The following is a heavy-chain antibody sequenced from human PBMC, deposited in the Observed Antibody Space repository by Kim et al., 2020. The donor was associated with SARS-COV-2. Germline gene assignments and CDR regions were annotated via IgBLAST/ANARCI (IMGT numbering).Heavy chain of an antibody. Sequence: SVKVSCKASGGTFSSYTISWVRQAPGQGLEWMGRIIPILGIANYAQKFQGRVTITADKSTSTAYMELSSLRSEDTAVYYCARALFDTKRDYWGQGTLVTVSS. V-gene: IGHV1-69*02. CDR2: IIPILGIA. J-gene: IGHJ4*02. CDR1: GGTFSSYT. CDR3: ARALFDTKRDY. D-gene: IGHD2-2*01.